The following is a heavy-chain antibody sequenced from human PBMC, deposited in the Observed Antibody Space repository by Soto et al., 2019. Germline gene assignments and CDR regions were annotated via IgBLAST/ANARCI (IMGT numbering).Heavy chain of an antibody. J-gene: IGHJ6*03. V-gene: IGHV3-23*01. CDR2: ISGSGGST. CDR1: GFTFSSYA. D-gene: IGHD3-16*01. CDR3: AKDPTYRPPSSGYYYYMDV. Sequence: PGGSLRLSCAASGFTFSSYAMSWVRQAPGKGLEWVSAISGSGGSTYYADSVKGRFTISRDNSKNTLYLQMNSLRAEDTAVYYCAKDPTYRPPSSGYYYYMDVWGKGTTVTVSS.